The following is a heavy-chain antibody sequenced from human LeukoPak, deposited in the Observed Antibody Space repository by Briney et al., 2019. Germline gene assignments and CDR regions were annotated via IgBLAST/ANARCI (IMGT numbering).Heavy chain of an antibody. Sequence: GGSLRLSCAASGFTFSNYSMNWVRQAPGKGLEWVSSISSSTTFIDYADSLKGRFTISRDNAKNSLYLQMNSLRAEDTAVYYCARDNPTSNYYDSSGKYRGDYWGQGTLVTVSS. CDR2: ISSSTTFI. D-gene: IGHD3-22*01. CDR1: GFTFSNYS. CDR3: ARDNPTSNYYDSSGKYRGDY. V-gene: IGHV3-21*01. J-gene: IGHJ4*02.